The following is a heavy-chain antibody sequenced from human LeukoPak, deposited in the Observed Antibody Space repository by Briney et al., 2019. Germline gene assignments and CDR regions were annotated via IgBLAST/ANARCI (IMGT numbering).Heavy chain of an antibody. CDR3: AKGFLRTSWNSDAFDM. CDR2: ISGSGGNT. D-gene: IGHD6-13*01. CDR1: GFTFNHYG. J-gene: IGHJ3*02. Sequence: GGTLRLSCAVSGFTFNHYGMSWVRQAPGKGLEWVSAISGSGGNTYYADSVKGRFTISRDNSKNTLYLQMNSLRAEDSAVYYCAKGFLRTSWNSDAFDMWGQGTMVTVSS. V-gene: IGHV3-23*01.